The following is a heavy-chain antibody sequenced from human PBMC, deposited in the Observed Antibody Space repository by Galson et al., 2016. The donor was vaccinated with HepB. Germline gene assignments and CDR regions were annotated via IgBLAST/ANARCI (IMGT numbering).Heavy chain of an antibody. CDR3: ASNPSYSSGWHYFDS. V-gene: IGHV4-59*11. D-gene: IGHD6-19*01. Sequence: ETLSLTCTVSGDSIRSPYWSWFRQAPGRGLELIGYISFTGNTKYNPSLKSRVTISEDTSKSHFSLKLTSVTAADTAVYYCASNPSYSSGWHYFDSWGQGALVTVSA. J-gene: IGHJ4*02. CDR1: GDSIRSPY. CDR2: ISFTGNT.